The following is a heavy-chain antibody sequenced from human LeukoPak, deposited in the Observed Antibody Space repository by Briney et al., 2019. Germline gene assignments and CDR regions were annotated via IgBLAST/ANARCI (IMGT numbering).Heavy chain of an antibody. CDR3: ARGLQLWLRGVWYWFDP. D-gene: IGHD5-18*01. Sequence: SETLSLTCAVYGGSFSGYYWSWIRQPPGKGLEWIGEINHSGRTNYNPYIKSRVTISVDTSKNQFSMKLSTVTAADTAVYYCARGLQLWLRGVWYWFDPWGQGTLVTVSS. V-gene: IGHV4-34*01. CDR1: GGSFSGYY. CDR2: INHSGRT. J-gene: IGHJ5*02.